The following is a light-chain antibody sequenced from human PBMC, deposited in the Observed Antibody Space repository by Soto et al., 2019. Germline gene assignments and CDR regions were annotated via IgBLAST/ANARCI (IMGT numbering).Light chain of an antibody. CDR3: SSFTSSSTLV. V-gene: IGLV2-14*01. J-gene: IGLJ2*01. CDR2: EVT. CDR1: SSDIGAYNY. Sequence: QPVLTQPASVSGSPGQSITISCTGTSSDIGAYNYVSWYQQHPGKAPKLMIYEVTYRPSGVSDRFSGSKSVNTASLTISGLQAEDEAHYYCSSFTSSSTLVFGGGTKLTVL.